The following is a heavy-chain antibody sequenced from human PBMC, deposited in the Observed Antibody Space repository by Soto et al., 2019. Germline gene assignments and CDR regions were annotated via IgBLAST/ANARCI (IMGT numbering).Heavy chain of an antibody. J-gene: IGHJ4*02. CDR2: INPIVSMS. D-gene: IGHD3-10*01. CDR3: AATYGSGYRAFDY. CDR1: GDTFSFYT. V-gene: IGHV1-69*02. Sequence: QVQLVQSGTEVKKPGSSVKVSCKASGDTFSFYTINWVRQAPGLGLEWVGRINPIVSMSNYAQKFQGRVSMTADQSTTTAYMDLRSLRSHATAMYFCAATYGSGYRAFDYWGQGALVIVSS.